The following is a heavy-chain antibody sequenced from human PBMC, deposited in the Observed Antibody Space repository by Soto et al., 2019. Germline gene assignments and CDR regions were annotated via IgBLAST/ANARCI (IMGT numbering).Heavy chain of an antibody. CDR3: ARVNDDSSGYWSPYYYYGMDV. CDR1: GFTFSSYA. CDR2: ISYDGSNK. D-gene: IGHD3-22*01. V-gene: IGHV3-30-3*01. Sequence: GGSLRLSCAASGFTFSSYAMHWVRQAPGKGLEWVAVISYDGSNKYYADSVKGRFTISRDNSKNTLYLQMNSLRAEDTAVYYCARVNDDSSGYWSPYYYYGMDVWGQGTTVTVSS. J-gene: IGHJ6*02.